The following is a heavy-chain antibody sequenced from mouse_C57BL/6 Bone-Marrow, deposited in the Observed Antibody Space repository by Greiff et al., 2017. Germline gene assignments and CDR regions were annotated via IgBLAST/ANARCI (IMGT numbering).Heavy chain of an antibody. CDR3: ARYPHYYAMDY. J-gene: IGHJ4*01. V-gene: IGHV1-59*01. CDR2: IDPSDSYT. Sequence: VQLQQPGAELVRPGTSVKLSCKASGYTFTSYWMHWVKQRPGQGLEWIGVIDPSDSYTNYNQKFKGKATLTVDTSSSTAYMQLSSLTSEDSAVYYCARYPHYYAMDYWGQGTSVTVSS. CDR1: GYTFTSYW.